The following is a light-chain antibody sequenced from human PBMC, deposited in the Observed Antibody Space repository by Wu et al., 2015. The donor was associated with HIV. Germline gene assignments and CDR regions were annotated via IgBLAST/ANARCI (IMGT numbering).Light chain of an antibody. CDR2: GAS. CDR1: QSISSSY. V-gene: IGKV3-20*01. CDR3: QHYGTSPLT. J-gene: IGKJ4*01. Sequence: EIVLTQSPGTLSLSPGERATLSCRASQSISSSYLAWYQQKPGQAPRLLIYGASSRATGIPDRFSGSGSGTDLTLTISRLEPEDFAVYYCQHYGTSPLTFGGGPRWRSN.